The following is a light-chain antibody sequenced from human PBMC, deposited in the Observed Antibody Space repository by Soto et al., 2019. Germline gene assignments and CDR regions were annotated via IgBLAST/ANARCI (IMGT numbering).Light chain of an antibody. V-gene: IGKV3-15*01. CDR1: QSVTSD. CDR3: LQYNNWPLT. J-gene: IGKJ4*01. CDR2: GAS. Sequence: EIVMTQSPATLSLSPGERAILSCRASQSVTSDLAWYQQKPGQAPRVFIYGASTRATGIPARFSGSGSGTVFTLTISSLLSEDFAVYYCLQYNNWPLTFGGGTKVVIK.